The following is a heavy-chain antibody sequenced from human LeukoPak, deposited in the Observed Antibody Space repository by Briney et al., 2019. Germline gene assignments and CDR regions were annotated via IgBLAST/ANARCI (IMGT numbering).Heavy chain of an antibody. CDR3: ARDPHWIQLWSPYYYYGMDV. CDR2: IKQDGSEK. CDR1: GFTFSSYW. V-gene: IGHV3-7*01. Sequence: GGSLRLSCAASGFTFSSYWMSWVRQAPGKGLEWVANIKQDGSEKYYVDSVNGRFTISRDNAKNSLYLQMNSLRAEDTAVYYCARDPHWIQLWSPYYYYGMDVWGQGTTVTVSS. J-gene: IGHJ6*02. D-gene: IGHD5-18*01.